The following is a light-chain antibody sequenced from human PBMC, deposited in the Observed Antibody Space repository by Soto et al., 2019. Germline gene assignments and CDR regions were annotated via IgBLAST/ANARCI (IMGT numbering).Light chain of an antibody. J-gene: IGLJ1*01. CDR3: SSHSSTSPYV. CDR2: DVS. CDR1: NNDVSGYNY. V-gene: IGLV2-14*03. Sequence: QAAPTHPASVSESPGQSIAVSCTGTNNDVSGYNYVSWYQHHPGKAPKLMIYDVSNRPSGVSNRFSGSKSGNTASVTISGLQAEDEADYYCSSHSSTSPYVFGTGTKVTVL.